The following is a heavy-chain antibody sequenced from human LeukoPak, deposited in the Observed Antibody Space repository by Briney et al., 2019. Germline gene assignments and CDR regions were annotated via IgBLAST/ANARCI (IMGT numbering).Heavy chain of an antibody. D-gene: IGHD3-3*01. Sequence: ASVTVSCKVSGYTLTELSMHWVRQAPGKGLEWMGGFDPEDGETIYAQKFQGRVTMTEDTSTDTAYMELSSLRSEDTAVYYCATERHRYDFWSGYFGHPWGQGTLVTVSS. J-gene: IGHJ5*02. CDR2: FDPEDGET. V-gene: IGHV1-24*01. CDR1: GYTLTELS. CDR3: ATERHRYDFWSGYFGHP.